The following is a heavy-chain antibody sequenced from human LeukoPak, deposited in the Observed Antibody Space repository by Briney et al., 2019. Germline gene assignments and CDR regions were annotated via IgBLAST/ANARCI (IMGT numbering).Heavy chain of an antibody. J-gene: IGHJ4*02. CDR1: GFTFSSYG. Sequence: GRSMRLSCAASGFTFSSYGMHWVRQAPGKGLEWVAVISYDGSNKYYADSVKGRFTISRDNSKNTLYLQMNSLRAEDTAVYYCAKEDYYDSSGYYLPFTLWDWGQGTLVTVSS. D-gene: IGHD3-22*01. CDR3: AKEDYYDSSGYYLPFTLWD. V-gene: IGHV3-30*18. CDR2: ISYDGSNK.